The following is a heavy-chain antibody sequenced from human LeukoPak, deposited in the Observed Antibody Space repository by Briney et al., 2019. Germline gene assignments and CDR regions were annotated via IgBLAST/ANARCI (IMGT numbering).Heavy chain of an antibody. V-gene: IGHV4-59*01. J-gene: IGHJ3*02. Sequence: PSETLSLTCAVYGGSFSGYYWSWIRQPPGKGLEWIGYIYYSGSTNYNPSLKSRVTISVDTSKNQFSLKLSSVTAADTAVYYCARGGDDSSGWGTFDIWGQGTRVTVSS. CDR3: ARGGDDSSGWGTFDI. D-gene: IGHD3-22*01. CDR1: GGSFSGYY. CDR2: IYYSGST.